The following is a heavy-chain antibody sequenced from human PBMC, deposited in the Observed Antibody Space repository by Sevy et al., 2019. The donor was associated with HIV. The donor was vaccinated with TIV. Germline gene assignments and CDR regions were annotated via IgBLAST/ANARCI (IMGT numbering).Heavy chain of an antibody. CDR1: GYTFTSYG. J-gene: IGHJ5*01. Sequence: ASVKVSCKASGYTFTSYGISWVRQAPGQGLEWMGWISTYNSIRNSAQKFQDRVTMTTDTSTSTAYMELRSLRSDDTAVYYCARSTHVAGRNNWFDSWGQGTLVTVSS. CDR2: ISTYNSIR. D-gene: IGHD6-19*01. V-gene: IGHV1-18*01. CDR3: ARSTHVAGRNNWFDS.